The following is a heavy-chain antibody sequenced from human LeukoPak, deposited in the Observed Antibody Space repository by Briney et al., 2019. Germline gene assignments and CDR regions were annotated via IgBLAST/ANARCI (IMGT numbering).Heavy chain of an antibody. D-gene: IGHD2-15*01. Sequence: SGGSLRLSCGAPGFTFSSYALSGGRQAPGKGLEWVSAFSGSGGSTYYADSVKGRFTISRDNSKNTLYLQMNSLRAEDTAVYYCATDRLYCSGGSCNYDAFDIWGQGTMVTVSS. CDR3: ATDRLYCSGGSCNYDAFDI. J-gene: IGHJ3*02. CDR1: GFTFSSYA. V-gene: IGHV3-23*01. CDR2: FSGSGGST.